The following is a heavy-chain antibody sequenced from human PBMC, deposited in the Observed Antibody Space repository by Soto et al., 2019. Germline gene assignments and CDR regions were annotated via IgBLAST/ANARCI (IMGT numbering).Heavy chain of an antibody. CDR2: VYYNENT. CDR3: ARRERYYGSPGWFDP. V-gene: IGHV4-39*01. Sequence: QLQLQESGPGLVRPSEALSLTCTVSGGSISSFAYYWGWIRQPPGKGLEWIGTVYYNENTYYNPSLKSRVTISGDTAKNQFSLNLRSVTAADTAIYFCARRERYYGSPGWFDPWGQGTLVTVSS. J-gene: IGHJ5*02. D-gene: IGHD3-10*01. CDR1: GGSISSFAYY.